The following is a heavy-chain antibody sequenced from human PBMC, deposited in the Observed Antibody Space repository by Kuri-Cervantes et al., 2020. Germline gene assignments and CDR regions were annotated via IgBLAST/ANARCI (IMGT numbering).Heavy chain of an antibody. CDR3: ASQLGILGSAFDI. CDR1: GDTFSNYS. CDR2: IIPIFGTA. V-gene: IGHV1-69*06. D-gene: IGHD7-27*01. J-gene: IGHJ3*02. Sequence: SVKVSCKASGDTFSNYSISWVRQAPGQGLEWMGGIIPIFGTANYAQKFQGRVTITADKSTSTAYMELSSLRSEDTAVYYCASQLGILGSAFDIWGQGTMVTVSS.